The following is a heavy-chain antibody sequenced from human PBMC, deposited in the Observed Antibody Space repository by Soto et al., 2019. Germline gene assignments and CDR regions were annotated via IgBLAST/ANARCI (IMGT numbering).Heavy chain of an antibody. J-gene: IGHJ5*01. D-gene: IGHD6-13*01. V-gene: IGHV3-7*01. CDR2: IKQDGSEK. CDR3: AREATKVAAAKYKWFDS. CDR1: EFIFSNYW. Sequence: GGSLRLSCAASEFIFSNYWMSWVRQAPGKGLEWVANIKQDGSEKYHMDSVKGRFTISRDNAKNSLFLQMNSLRAEDTAVYYCAREATKVAAAKYKWFDSWGQGTRVTAPQ.